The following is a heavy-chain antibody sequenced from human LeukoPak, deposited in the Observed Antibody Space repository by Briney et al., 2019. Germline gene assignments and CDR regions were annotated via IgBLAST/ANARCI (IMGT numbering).Heavy chain of an antibody. V-gene: IGHV4-61*01. CDR2: IYYTGSA. CDR3: ARESHPYGAQSY. Sequence: SETLSLTCTVSGDSVSSSSYYWSWLRQPPGKGLEWIGYIYYTGSANYNPSLSSRVSISVDTSKNQFSLKLSSVTAADTAVYYCARESHPYGAQSYWGQGTLVTVSS. D-gene: IGHD4-17*01. J-gene: IGHJ4*02. CDR1: GDSVSSSSYY.